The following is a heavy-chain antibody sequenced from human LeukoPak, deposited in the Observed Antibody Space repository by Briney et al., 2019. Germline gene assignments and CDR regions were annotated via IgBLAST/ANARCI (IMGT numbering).Heavy chain of an antibody. Sequence: GSSVKVSCKVSGGTFSSYAISWVRQAPGQGLGWMGGIIPIIGTADYAQKFQGRVTITADESTSTAYMELSSLRSEDTAVYYCASPPPGYSGYDFNHWGQGTLVTVSS. CDR2: IIPIIGTA. D-gene: IGHD5-12*01. V-gene: IGHV1-69*01. CDR3: ASPPPGYSGYDFNH. J-gene: IGHJ5*02. CDR1: GGTFSSYA.